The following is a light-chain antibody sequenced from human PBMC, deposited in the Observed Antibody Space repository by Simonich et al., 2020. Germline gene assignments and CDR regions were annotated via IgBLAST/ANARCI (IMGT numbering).Light chain of an antibody. CDR2: EVS. CDR1: SSDVGGYNY. CDR3: SSYAGSNNLV. J-gene: IGLJ2*01. V-gene: IGLV2-8*01. Sequence: QSALTQPPSASGSPGQSVTISCTGTSSDVGGYNYASWYQQHPGKAPKLMIYEVSKRPSGVPDRVSGSKSGNTASLTVSGRQAEEEADYYCSSYAGSNNLVFGGGTKLTVL.